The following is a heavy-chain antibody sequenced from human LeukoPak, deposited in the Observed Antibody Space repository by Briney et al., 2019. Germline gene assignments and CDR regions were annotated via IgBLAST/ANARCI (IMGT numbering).Heavy chain of an antibody. J-gene: IGHJ5*02. D-gene: IGHD3-10*01. V-gene: IGHV1-2*02. CDR1: GYTFTGYY. CDR3: ARVFTMVRGVITHFPNRFDP. Sequence: ASVKVSCKASGYTFTGYYMHWVRQAPGQGLEWMGWINPNSGGTNYAQKFQGRVTMTRDTSISTAYMELSRLRSDDTAVYYCARVFTMVRGVITHFPNRFDPWGQGTLVTVSS. CDR2: INPNSGGT.